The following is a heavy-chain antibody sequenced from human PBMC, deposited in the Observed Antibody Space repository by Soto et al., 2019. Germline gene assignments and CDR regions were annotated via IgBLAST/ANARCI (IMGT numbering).Heavy chain of an antibody. V-gene: IGHV3-48*02. D-gene: IGHD4-17*01. CDR1: GFTFSTHS. J-gene: IGHJ4*02. CDR2: ISSTGETK. Sequence: EVQLAESGGGLVQPGGSLRLSCAASGFTFSTHSMDWVRQAPGKGLEWISFISSTGETKYYADSVKGRFTISRDNAKNSLYLQMESLRDEDTAVYYCARDLRLPDYWGQGTLVTVSS. CDR3: ARDLRLPDY.